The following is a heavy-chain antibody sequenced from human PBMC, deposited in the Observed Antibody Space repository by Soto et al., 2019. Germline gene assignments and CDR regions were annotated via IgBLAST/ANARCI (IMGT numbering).Heavy chain of an antibody. CDR3: ARAGYGSGSYYPWAFDY. Sequence: LTLTCAVSGGSIRSGGYSWSWIRQPPGKGLEWIGYIYHSGSTYYNPSLKSRVTISVDRSKNQFSLKLSSVTAADTAVYYCARAGYGSGSYYPWAFDYWGQGTLVTVSS. CDR1: GGSIRSGGYS. D-gene: IGHD3-10*01. CDR2: IYHSGST. V-gene: IGHV4-30-2*01. J-gene: IGHJ4*02.